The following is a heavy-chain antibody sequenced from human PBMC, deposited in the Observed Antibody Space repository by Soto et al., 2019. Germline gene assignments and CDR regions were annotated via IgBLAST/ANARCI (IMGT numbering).Heavy chain of an antibody. V-gene: IGHV4-39*01. CDR3: GKVLVGATGHTDSDS. D-gene: IGHD2-15*01. CDR1: GGSIYRSGYY. J-gene: IGHJ4*02. CDR2: IYYNLVT. Sequence: SETLSLTCTVSGGSIYRSGYYWGWILQPPGRGLEWIVNIYYNLVTYSNPSLKRRVTISRDTSKNQFSLKLTSVTAADTALYYCGKVLVGATGHTDSDSWGPGTLVTVSS.